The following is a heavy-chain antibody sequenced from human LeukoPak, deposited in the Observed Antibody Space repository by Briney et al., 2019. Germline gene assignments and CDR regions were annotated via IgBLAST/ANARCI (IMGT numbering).Heavy chain of an antibody. V-gene: IGHV1-18*01. CDR3: ARDLGLDTTMIFFDY. CDR1: GYTFTGYG. J-gene: IGHJ4*02. D-gene: IGHD5-18*01. CDR2: ISAYNGNT. Sequence: GASVKVSCKASGYTFTGYGISWVRQAPGQGLEWMGWISAYNGNTNYAQKLQGRVTMTTDTSTNTAYMELTSLTSDDTAVYYCARDLGLDTTMIFFDYWGQGTPVTVSS.